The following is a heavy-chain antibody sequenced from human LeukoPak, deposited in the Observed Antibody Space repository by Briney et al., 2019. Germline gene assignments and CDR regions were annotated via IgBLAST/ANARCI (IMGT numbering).Heavy chain of an antibody. J-gene: IGHJ4*02. CDR1: GGSISSSNW. D-gene: IGHD3-22*01. Sequence: SGTLSLTCAVSGGSISSSNWWSWVRQPPGKGLEWIGEIYHSGSTNYNPSLKSRVTISVDKSKNQFSLKLSSVTAADTAVYYCARDYYDSSGYYSGIDYWGQGTLVTVSS. V-gene: IGHV4-4*02. CDR2: IYHSGST. CDR3: ARDYYDSSGYYSGIDY.